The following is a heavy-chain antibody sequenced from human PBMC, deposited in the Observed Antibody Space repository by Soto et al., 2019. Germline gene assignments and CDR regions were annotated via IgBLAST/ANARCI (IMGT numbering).Heavy chain of an antibody. J-gene: IGHJ4*02. D-gene: IGHD3-16*02. V-gene: IGHV4-34*01. CDR2: INHSGST. CDR1: GGSFRGYY. CDR3: ARGKLSDYVWGSYRYHFDY. Sequence: PSDPLSLNWSVYGGSFRGYYWSWIRQRSGTALEWIGEINHSGSTNYNPSLKSRVTISVDTSKNQFSLKLSSVTAADTAVYYCARGKLSDYVWGSYRYHFDYWGQGTVVTVS.